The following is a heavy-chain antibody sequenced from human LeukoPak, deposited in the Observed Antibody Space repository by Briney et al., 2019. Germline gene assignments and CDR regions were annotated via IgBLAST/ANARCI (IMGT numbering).Heavy chain of an antibody. CDR2: ISWNSGSI. CDR3: AKATSSDWGVVSYFDY. V-gene: IGHV3-9*01. D-gene: IGHD6-19*01. J-gene: IGHJ4*02. CDR1: GFTFDDYA. Sequence: PGGSLRLSCAASGFTFDDYAMHWVRQAPGKGLEWVSGISWNSGSIGYADSVKGRFTISRDNAKNSLYLQMNSLRAEDTALYYCAKATSSDWGVVSYFDYWGQGTLVTVSS.